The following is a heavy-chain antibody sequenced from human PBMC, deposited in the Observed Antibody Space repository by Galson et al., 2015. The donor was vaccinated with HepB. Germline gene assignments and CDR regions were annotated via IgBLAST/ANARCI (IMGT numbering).Heavy chain of an antibody. V-gene: IGHV3-66*01. CDR3: ARDLGGDYELRDYYYGMDV. Sequence: SLRLSCAASGFTVSSNYMSWVRQAPGKGLEWVSVIYSGGSTYYADSVKGRFTISRDNSKNTLYLQMNSLRAEDTAVYYCARDLGGDYELRDYYYGMDVWGQGTTVTVSS. D-gene: IGHD4-17*01. J-gene: IGHJ6*02. CDR1: GFTVSSNY. CDR2: IYSGGST.